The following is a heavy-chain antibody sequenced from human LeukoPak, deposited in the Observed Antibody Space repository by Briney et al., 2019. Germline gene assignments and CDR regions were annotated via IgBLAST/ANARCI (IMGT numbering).Heavy chain of an antibody. V-gene: IGHV3-66*02. CDR3: ARGVPSYWYFDL. D-gene: IGHD3-10*01. CDR2: IYIVGST. CDR1: GFTVSSNY. J-gene: IGHJ2*01. Sequence: PGGSLRLSCAASGFTVSSNYMTWVRQAPGKGLEWVSVIYIVGSTYYADSVKGRFTISRDNSENTMYLHMNSLRAEDTAVYYWARGVPSYWYFDLWGRGTLVTVSS.